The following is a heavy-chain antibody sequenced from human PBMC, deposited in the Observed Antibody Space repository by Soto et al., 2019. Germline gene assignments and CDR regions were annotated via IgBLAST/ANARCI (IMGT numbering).Heavy chain of an antibody. V-gene: IGHV1-8*01. CDR3: ARAAAAGNWFDP. Sequence: QVQLVQSGAEVKKPGASVKVSCKASGYTFTSYDINWVRQATGQGVEWMGWMNPNSGNTGYAQKLQGRVTMTRNTSIISAYMEVSRLRSEDTAVYYCARAAAAGNWFDPWGQGTLVTVSS. CDR1: GYTFTSYD. J-gene: IGHJ5*02. D-gene: IGHD6-13*01. CDR2: MNPNSGNT.